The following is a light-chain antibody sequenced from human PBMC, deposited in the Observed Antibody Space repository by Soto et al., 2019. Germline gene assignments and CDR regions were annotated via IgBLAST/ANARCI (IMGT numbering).Light chain of an antibody. CDR1: QTISNW. V-gene: IGKV1-5*01. CDR2: DAS. J-gene: IGKJ1*01. CDR3: QRYNSYSWT. Sequence: DIQMTQSPSTLSASVGDRVTITCRASQTISNWLAWYQQKPGKAPKLLIYDASSLESGIPSRFSGSGSGTEFTLTISSLQPDDFATYYCQRYNSYSWTFGQGTKVEI.